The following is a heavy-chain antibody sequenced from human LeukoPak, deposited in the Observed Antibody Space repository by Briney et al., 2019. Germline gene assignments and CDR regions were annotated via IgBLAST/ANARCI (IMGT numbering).Heavy chain of an antibody. D-gene: IGHD3-22*01. Sequence: GGSLRLSCAASGFTFSSYWMHWVRQAPGKGLVWVSRINSDGSSTSYADFVKGRFTISRDNAKNTLYLQMNSLRAEDTAVYYCARGPRTYYYDSSGYYPNWGQGTLVTVSS. V-gene: IGHV3-74*01. CDR2: INSDGSST. CDR1: GFTFSSYW. CDR3: ARGPRTYYYDSSGYYPN. J-gene: IGHJ4*02.